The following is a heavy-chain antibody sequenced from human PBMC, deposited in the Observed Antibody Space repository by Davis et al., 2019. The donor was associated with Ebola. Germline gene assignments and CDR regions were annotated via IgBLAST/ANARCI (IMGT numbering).Heavy chain of an antibody. Sequence: AASVKVSCKASGYTFTSYGINWVRQATGQGLEWMGWMNPNSGNTGYAQKFQGRVTMTRNTSISTAYMELSSLRSEDTAVYYCARVPLLWFRELLSTYYYYGMDVWGQGTTVTVSS. D-gene: IGHD3-10*01. CDR1: GYTFTSYG. CDR3: ARVPLLWFRELLSTYYYYGMDV. J-gene: IGHJ6*02. CDR2: MNPNSGNT. V-gene: IGHV1-8*02.